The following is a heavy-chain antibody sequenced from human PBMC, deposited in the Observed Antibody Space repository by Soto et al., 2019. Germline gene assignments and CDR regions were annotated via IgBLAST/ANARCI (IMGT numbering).Heavy chain of an antibody. J-gene: IGHJ4*02. CDR2: IYYSGST. CDR1: GGSISGSSYY. CDR3: MLGSGWKDFDY. V-gene: IGHV4-39*01. D-gene: IGHD3-22*01. Sequence: SETLSLTCTVSGGSISGSSYYRGWIRQPPGKGLEWIGNIYYSGSTYYDPSLKSRVTISVDTSKNQFSLKLSSVTAADTAVYYCMLGSGWKDFDYWGQGTLVTVS.